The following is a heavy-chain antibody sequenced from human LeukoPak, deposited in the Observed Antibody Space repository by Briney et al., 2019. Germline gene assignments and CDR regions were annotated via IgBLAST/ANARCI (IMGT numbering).Heavy chain of an antibody. CDR1: GGSISSSSYY. D-gene: IGHD2-15*01. CDR2: IHYSGSA. CDR3: ARGILSGYYFDS. V-gene: IGHV4-39*07. J-gene: IGHJ4*02. Sequence: SETLSLTCTVSGGSISSSSYYWGWIRQPPGKGLEWIAEIHYSGSASYNPSLKSRVTISGDPSKNQVSLRVTSVTAADTAEYYCARGILSGYYFDSWGQGSLVTVSS.